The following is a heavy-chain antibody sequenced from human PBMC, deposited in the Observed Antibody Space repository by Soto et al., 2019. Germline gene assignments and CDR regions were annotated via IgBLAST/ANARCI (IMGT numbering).Heavy chain of an antibody. CDR3: ARGGYNWNNGDAFDI. J-gene: IGHJ3*02. V-gene: IGHV3-11*06. CDR1: GFTFSDYY. D-gene: IGHD1-20*01. Sequence: GGSLRLSCAASGFTFSDYYMSWIRQAPGKGLEWVSYISSSSSYTNYADSVKGRFTISRDNAKNSLYLQMNSLRAEDTAVYYCARGGYNWNNGDAFDIWGQGTMVTVSS. CDR2: ISSSSSYT.